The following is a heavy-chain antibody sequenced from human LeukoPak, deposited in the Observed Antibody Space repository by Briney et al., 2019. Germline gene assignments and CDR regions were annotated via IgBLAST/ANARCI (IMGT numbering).Heavy chain of an antibody. CDR1: GYSISSGYY. J-gene: IGHJ4*02. Sequence: PSETLSLTCTVSGYSISSGYYWGWIRQPPGKGLEWIGYIYYSGSTNYNPSLKSRVTISVDTSKNQFSLKLSSVTAADTAVYYCARQPIYYYGSGSYFDYWGQGTLVTVSS. CDR3: ARQPIYYYGSGSYFDY. D-gene: IGHD3-10*01. V-gene: IGHV4-38-2*02. CDR2: IYYSGST.